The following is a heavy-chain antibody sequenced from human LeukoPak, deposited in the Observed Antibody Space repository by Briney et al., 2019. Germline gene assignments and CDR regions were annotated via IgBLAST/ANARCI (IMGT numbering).Heavy chain of an antibody. J-gene: IGHJ6*02. V-gene: IGHV1-69*04. CDR3: ARFTSRLCGGDCYEGLYYYGMDV. CDR2: IIPILGIA. CDR1: GGTFSSYA. D-gene: IGHD2-21*02. Sequence: SVKVSCKASGGTFSSYAISWVRQAPGQGLEWMGRIIPILGIANYAQKFQGRVTITADKSTSTAYMELSSLRSEDTAVYYCARFTSRLCGGDCYEGLYYYGMDVWGQGTTVTVSS.